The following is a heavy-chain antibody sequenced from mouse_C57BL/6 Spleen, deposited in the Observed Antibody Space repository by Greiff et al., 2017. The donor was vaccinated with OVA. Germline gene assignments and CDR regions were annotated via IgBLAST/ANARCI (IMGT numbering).Heavy chain of an antibody. Sequence: VQLQQSGPELVKPGASVKISCKASGYSFTDYNMNWVKQSTGKSLEWIGVINPNYGTTSYNQKFKGKATLTVDQSSSTAYMQLNSLTSEDSTVYYGARGVYGSSNYDAMDYWGQGTSVTVSS. CDR3: ARGVYGSSNYDAMDY. D-gene: IGHD1-1*01. CDR1: GYSFTDYN. J-gene: IGHJ4*01. V-gene: IGHV1-39*01. CDR2: INPNYGTT.